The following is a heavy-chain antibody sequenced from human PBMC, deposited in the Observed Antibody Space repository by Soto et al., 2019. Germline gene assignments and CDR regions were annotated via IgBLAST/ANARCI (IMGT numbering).Heavy chain of an antibody. CDR1: GYTFTGYY. D-gene: IGHD5-12*01. V-gene: IGHV1-2*04. CDR3: ARDLRAGYSGYDIVSYYYYGMDV. J-gene: IGHJ6*02. CDR2: INPNSGGT. Sequence: ASVKVSCKASGYTFTGYYMHWVRQAPGQGLEWMGWINPNSGGTNYAQKFQGWVTMTRDTSISTAYMELSRLRSDDTAVYYCARDLRAGYSGYDIVSYYYYGMDVWG.